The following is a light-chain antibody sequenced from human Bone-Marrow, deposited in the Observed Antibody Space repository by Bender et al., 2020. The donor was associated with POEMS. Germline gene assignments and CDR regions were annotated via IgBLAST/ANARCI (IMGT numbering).Light chain of an antibody. Sequence: QSVLTQPASVSGSPGQSITISCTGTSSDVGYVSWYQQHPGKAPKLMIYDVNTRPSGVPDRFSGSKSGNTASLTISGLQAEDEADYYCSSHEDTYTLVFGTGTKVTV. CDR1: SSDVGY. J-gene: IGLJ1*01. CDR3: SSHEDTYTLV. CDR2: DVN. V-gene: IGLV2-11*01.